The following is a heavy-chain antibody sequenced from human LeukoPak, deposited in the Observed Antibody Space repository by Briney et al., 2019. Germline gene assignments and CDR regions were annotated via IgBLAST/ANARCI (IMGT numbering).Heavy chain of an antibody. J-gene: IGHJ6*03. V-gene: IGHV3-23*01. CDR2: LSGRGDST. D-gene: IGHD3/OR15-3a*01. Sequence: GGSLRLSCAGSGFTFSSYAMMWVGQAPGKGLEWVSRLSGRGDSTYYADSVKRRFTISRDNSKNTLYLQMNSLRAEDTAIYFCARAIFGLVIVYYMDVWGKGTTVTVSS. CDR1: GFTFSSYA. CDR3: ARAIFGLVIVYYMDV.